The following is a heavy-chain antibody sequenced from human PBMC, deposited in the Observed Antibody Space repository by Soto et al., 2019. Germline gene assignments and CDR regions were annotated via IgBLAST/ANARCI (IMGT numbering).Heavy chain of an antibody. Sequence: SGTLSLTCTVSGGSISSGGYYWSWIRQHPGKGLEWIGYIYYSGSTYYNPSLKSRVTISVDTSKNQFSLKLSSVTAADTAVYYCARDRIKDYGGRYYYYGMDVWGQGTTVTV. CDR2: IYYSGST. J-gene: IGHJ6*02. D-gene: IGHD4-17*01. CDR3: ARDRIKDYGGRYYYYGMDV. V-gene: IGHV4-31*03. CDR1: GGSISSGGYY.